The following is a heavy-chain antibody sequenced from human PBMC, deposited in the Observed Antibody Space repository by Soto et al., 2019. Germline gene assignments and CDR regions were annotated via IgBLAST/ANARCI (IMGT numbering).Heavy chain of an antibody. J-gene: IGHJ6*02. V-gene: IGHV1-69*12. CDR1: GGTFSSYA. Sequence: QVQLVQSGAEVKKPGSSVKVSCKASGGTFSSYAISWVRQAPGQGLEWMGGIIPIFGTADYAQKFQGSVTITADDFTSTAYMELSSLRSEDTAVYYCARHLGGNHYYYGMDVWGQGTTVTVSS. CDR2: IIPIFGTA. D-gene: IGHD3-16*01. CDR3: ARHLGGNHYYYGMDV.